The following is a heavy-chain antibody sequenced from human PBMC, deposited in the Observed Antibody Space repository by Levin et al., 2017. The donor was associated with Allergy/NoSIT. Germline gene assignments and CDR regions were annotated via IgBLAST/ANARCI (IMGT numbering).Heavy chain of an antibody. CDR3: AKTSYSSGYAVMGV. D-gene: IGHD3-22*01. J-gene: IGHJ6*02. CDR2: INPKSGDT. V-gene: IGHV1-2*02. CDR1: GYNFVEFY. Sequence: GGSLRLSCKASGYNFVEFYIQWVRQAPGQGLEWMGWINPKSGDTKYAQKFQGRVTMTGDTSISTAYLELTSDDTAIYYCAKTSYSSGYAVMGVWGQGTAVTVSS.